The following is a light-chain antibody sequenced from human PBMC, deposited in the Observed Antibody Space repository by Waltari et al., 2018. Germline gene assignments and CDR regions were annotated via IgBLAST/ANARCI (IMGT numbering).Light chain of an antibody. J-gene: IGKJ1*01. V-gene: IGKV3-20*01. CDR2: GAA. CDR3: QHYVSLPVT. Sequence: CRASQSISRYLVWYQQKPGQAPRLLIYGAASRATGIPDRFSGSGSGTDFSLTINRLESEDFAVYYCQHYVSLPVTFGQGTKVEIK. CDR1: QSISRY.